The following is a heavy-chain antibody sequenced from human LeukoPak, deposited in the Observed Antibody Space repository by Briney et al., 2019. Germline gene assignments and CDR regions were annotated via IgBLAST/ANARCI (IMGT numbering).Heavy chain of an antibody. D-gene: IGHD4-17*01. V-gene: IGHV1-46*01. Sequence: GATVKVSCKASGYTFTSYYMHWVRQAPGQGLEWMGIINPSGGSTSYAQKFQGRVTMTRDTSTSTVYMELSSPRSEDTAVYYCARGPVTTWVDYWGQGTLVTVSS. CDR3: ARGPVTTWVDY. J-gene: IGHJ4*02. CDR1: GYTFTSYY. CDR2: INPSGGST.